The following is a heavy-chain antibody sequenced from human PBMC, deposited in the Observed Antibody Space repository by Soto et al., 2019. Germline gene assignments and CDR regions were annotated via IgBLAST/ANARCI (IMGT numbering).Heavy chain of an antibody. CDR1: GYTFSDYY. CDR3: ASHYDMWSGYLSPVDY. Sequence: QVQLVESGGDLVKRGGSLRLSCAASGYTFSDYYMSWIRQAPGKGLEWISYIDTSSTKIYYADSVKGRSTISRDNAKNSLYLEMNSLRDEDTAVYYCASHYDMWSGYLSPVDYWGQGTLVTVSS. J-gene: IGHJ4*02. V-gene: IGHV3-11*01. CDR2: IDTSSTKI. D-gene: IGHD3-3*01.